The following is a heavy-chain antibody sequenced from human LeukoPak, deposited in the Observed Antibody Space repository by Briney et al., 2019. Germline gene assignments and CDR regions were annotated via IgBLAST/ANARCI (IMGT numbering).Heavy chain of an antibody. V-gene: IGHV3-33*01. D-gene: IGHD5-12*01. CDR1: GFTFSSYG. Sequence: GGSLRLSCAASGFTFSSYGMHWVRQAPGKGLEWVAVIWYDGSNKYYADSVKGRFTISRDNSKNTLYLQMNSLRAEDTAVYYCARDRVGGIIVATYYFGYWGQGTLVTVSS. J-gene: IGHJ4*02. CDR3: ARDRVGGIIVATYYFGY. CDR2: IWYDGSNK.